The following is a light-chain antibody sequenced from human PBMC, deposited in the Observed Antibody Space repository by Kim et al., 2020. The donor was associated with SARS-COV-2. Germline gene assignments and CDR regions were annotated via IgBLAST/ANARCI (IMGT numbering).Light chain of an antibody. CDR2: DAS. J-gene: IGKJ4*01. CDR1: QSVTTY. V-gene: IGKV3-11*01. Sequence: LSPRERAALSCRASQSVTTYLSWYQQKLGQAPRLLIYDASNRATGVPARFSGSGSGTDFTLTISSLEPEDFAVYYCHQRSNWPLTFGGGTKVDIK. CDR3: HQRSNWPLT.